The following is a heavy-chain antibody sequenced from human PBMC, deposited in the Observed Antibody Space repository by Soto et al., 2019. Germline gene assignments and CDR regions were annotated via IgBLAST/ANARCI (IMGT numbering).Heavy chain of an antibody. CDR3: AIIAVAGLNNWFDP. D-gene: IGHD6-19*01. CDR2: ISYDGSNK. V-gene: IGHV3-30*03. CDR1: GFTFSSYG. Sequence: QVQLVESGGGVVQPGRSLRLSCAASGFTFSSYGMHWVRQAPGKGLEWVAVISYDGSNKYYADSVKGRFTISRDNSKNKLYLEMNSLRAEDTAVDYCAIIAVAGLNNWFDPWGQGTLVTVSS. J-gene: IGHJ5*02.